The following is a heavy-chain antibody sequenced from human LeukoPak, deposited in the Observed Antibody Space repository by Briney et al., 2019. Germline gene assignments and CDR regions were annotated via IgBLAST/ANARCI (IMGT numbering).Heavy chain of an antibody. V-gene: IGHV4-59*01. Sequence: SGTLSLTCTVSGGSISSYYWSWIRQPPGKGLEWIGYIYYSGSTNYNPSLKSRVTISVDTSKNQFSLKLSSVTAADTAVYYCARATVTLYYYSMDVWGKGTTVTVSS. CDR2: IYYSGST. D-gene: IGHD4-11*01. J-gene: IGHJ6*03. CDR3: ARATVTLYYYSMDV. CDR1: GGSISSYY.